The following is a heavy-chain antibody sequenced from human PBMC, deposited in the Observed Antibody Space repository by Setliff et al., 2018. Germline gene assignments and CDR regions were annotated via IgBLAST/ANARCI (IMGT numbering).Heavy chain of an antibody. CDR3: RYWSGYYNNDY. Sequence: PSETLSLTCTVYGGSFSNYYRGWIRQSPGKGLEWIREINDSGTTNYSPSLKSRVTISLDASTNQFSLKLRSVSAADTAVYYCRYWSGYYNNDYWGQGTLVTVSS. J-gene: IGHJ4*02. D-gene: IGHD3-3*01. CDR2: INDSGTT. V-gene: IGHV4-34*01. CDR1: GGSFSNYY.